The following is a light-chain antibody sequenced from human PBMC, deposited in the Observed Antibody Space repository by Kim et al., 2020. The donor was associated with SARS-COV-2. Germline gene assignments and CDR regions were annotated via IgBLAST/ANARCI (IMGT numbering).Light chain of an antibody. CDR1: QSLNSW. CDR2: STS. Sequence: DIQMTQSHSTLSASVGDRVTITCRASQSLNSWVAWYQQKPGKAPDLLIYSTSTLQSGVPSRFSGSRSGTEFTLTISSLQPHDFATYYCQQYYTYPYTFGQGTKLEI. V-gene: IGKV1-5*03. J-gene: IGKJ2*01. CDR3: QQYYTYPYT.